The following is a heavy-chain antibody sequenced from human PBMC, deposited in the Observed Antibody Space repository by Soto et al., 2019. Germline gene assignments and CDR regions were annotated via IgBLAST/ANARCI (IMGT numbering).Heavy chain of an antibody. V-gene: IGHV4-39*01. CDR3: ARTTGRHLDF. J-gene: IGHJ4*02. CDR1: YGSISVSNVF. CDR2: IDYSGTA. Sequence: PSETLSLTCTVSYGSISVSNVFWGWVRQPPGKGLEWIGNIDYSGTAYFNPSLGTRVTFPVDTSKNQFSLTLYSVTAADTAVYYCARTTGRHLDFWGQGILATVS. D-gene: IGHD4-4*01.